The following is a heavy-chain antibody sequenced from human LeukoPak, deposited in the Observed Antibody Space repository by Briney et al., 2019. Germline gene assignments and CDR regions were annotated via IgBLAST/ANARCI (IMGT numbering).Heavy chain of an antibody. CDR3: ARHRYSVVYYFDY. J-gene: IGHJ4*02. Sequence: SETLSLTCTVSGGSISSYYWNWIRQPPRQGLELNGYIYYSGSTNYTPSLKSRLTISVDTSKHQFSLKLSSVTAADTAVYYCARHRYSVVYYFDYWGQGTLATVSS. D-gene: IGHD6-13*01. V-gene: IGHV4-59*08. CDR1: GGSISSYY. CDR2: IYYSGST.